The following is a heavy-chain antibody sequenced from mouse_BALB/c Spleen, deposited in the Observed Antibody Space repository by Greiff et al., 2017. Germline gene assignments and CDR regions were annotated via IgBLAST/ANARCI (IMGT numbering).Heavy chain of an antibody. Sequence: EVQLVESGGGLVKPGGSLKLSCAASGFTFSSYAMSWVRQTPEKRLEWVASISSGGSTYYPDSVKGRFTISRDNARNILYLQMSSLRSEDTAMYYCARRLGGAMDYWGQGTSVTVSS. CDR1: GFTFSSYA. V-gene: IGHV5-6-5*01. J-gene: IGHJ4*01. CDR2: ISSGGST. CDR3: ARRLGGAMDY. D-gene: IGHD4-1*01.